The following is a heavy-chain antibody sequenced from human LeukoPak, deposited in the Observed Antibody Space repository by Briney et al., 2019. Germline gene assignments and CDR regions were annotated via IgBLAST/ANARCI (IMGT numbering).Heavy chain of an antibody. Sequence: GGSLRLSCAASGFTVSSNYMSWVRQAPGKGLVWVSVIYSGGSTYYADSVKGRFTISRDNSKNTLYLQMNRLRAEDTAVYYCARRVLWFGEFVDYWGQGTLVTVSS. CDR1: GFTVSSNY. CDR2: IYSGGST. V-gene: IGHV3-53*01. CDR3: ARRVLWFGEFVDY. D-gene: IGHD3-10*01. J-gene: IGHJ4*02.